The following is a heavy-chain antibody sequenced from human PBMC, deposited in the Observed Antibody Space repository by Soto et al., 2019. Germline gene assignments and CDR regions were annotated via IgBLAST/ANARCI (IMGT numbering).Heavy chain of an antibody. CDR3: ATAYVYDFENSNYYRDAFDI. CDR2: MYPDDSDI. CDR1: GYSFSFYW. V-gene: IGHV5-51*01. J-gene: IGHJ3*02. Sequence: GESLKISCKASGYSFSFYWIGWVRQMPGKGLEWMAIMYPDDSDIRYSPSFEAHVTILADKSTSTAFLQWSSLKASDTAMYYCATAYVYDFENSNYYRDAFDIWGQGTLVTVSS. D-gene: IGHD3-22*01.